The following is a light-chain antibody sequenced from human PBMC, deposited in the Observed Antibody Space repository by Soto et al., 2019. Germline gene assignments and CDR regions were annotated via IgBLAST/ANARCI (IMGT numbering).Light chain of an antibody. V-gene: IGKV3-20*01. CDR3: HQGLT. CDR1: QTLSGNF. CDR2: GVS. J-gene: IGKJ4*01. Sequence: EIVLTQSPCTLSLSPGERATLSCRASQTLSGNFLAWYQVRPGQAPRLLIYGVSSRATGIPDRFSGSGSGTDFTLTISRMDPEDFAVYYCHQGLTFGGGTQVEIK.